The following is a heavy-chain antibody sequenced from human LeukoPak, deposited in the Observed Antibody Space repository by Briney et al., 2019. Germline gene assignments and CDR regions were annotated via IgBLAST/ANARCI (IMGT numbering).Heavy chain of an antibody. CDR3: ARVDTAMDPMDY. CDR2: MNPNSGNT. Sequence: GASVKVSCKASGYTFTSYDINWVRQATGQGLEWMGWMNPNSGNTGYAQKFQGRVTMTRSTSISTAYMELSSLRSEDTAVYYCARVDTAMDPMDYWGQGTLVTVSS. V-gene: IGHV1-8*01. D-gene: IGHD5-18*01. CDR1: GYTFTSYD. J-gene: IGHJ4*02.